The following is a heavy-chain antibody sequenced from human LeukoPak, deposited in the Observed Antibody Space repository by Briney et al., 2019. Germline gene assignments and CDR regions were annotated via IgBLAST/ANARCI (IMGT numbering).Heavy chain of an antibody. Sequence: ASVKVSCKASGHTFTSYAMNWVRQAPGQGLGWMGWINTNTGNPTYAQGFTGRFVFSLDTSVSTAYLQISSLKAEDTAVYYCARRYRYYDILTGPTTTKYYYYYMDVWGKGTTVTVSS. V-gene: IGHV7-4-1*02. CDR2: INTNTGNP. CDR3: ARRYRYYDILTGPTTTKYYYYYMDV. J-gene: IGHJ6*03. D-gene: IGHD3-9*01. CDR1: GHTFTSYA.